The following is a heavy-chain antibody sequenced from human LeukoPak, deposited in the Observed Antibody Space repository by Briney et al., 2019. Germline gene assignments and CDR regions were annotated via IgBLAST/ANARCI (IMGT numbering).Heavy chain of an antibody. D-gene: IGHD2-15*01. CDR3: ARASILGYCSGGSCRYYFDY. J-gene: IGHJ4*02. CDR1: GGSFSGYY. Sequence: SETLSLTCAVYGGSFSGYYWSWIRQPPGKGLEWIGEINHSGSTNYNPSLKSRVTISVDTSKNQFSLKLSSVTAAATAVYYCARASILGYCSGGSCRYYFDYWGQGTLVTVSS. CDR2: INHSGST. V-gene: IGHV4-34*01.